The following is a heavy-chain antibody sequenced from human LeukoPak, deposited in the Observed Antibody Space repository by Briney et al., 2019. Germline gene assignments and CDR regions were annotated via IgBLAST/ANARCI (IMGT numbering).Heavy chain of an antibody. CDR2: INPNSGVT. CDR1: GYTFTGYY. Sequence: ASVKVSCKASGYTFTGYYMHWVRQAPGQGLEWMGRINPNSGVTNYAQKFQGRVTVTRDTSISTAYMELSRLRSDDTAVYYCARDDYDILTGYYKFFDYWGQGTLVTVSS. J-gene: IGHJ4*02. CDR3: ARDDYDILTGYYKFFDY. V-gene: IGHV1-2*06. D-gene: IGHD3-9*01.